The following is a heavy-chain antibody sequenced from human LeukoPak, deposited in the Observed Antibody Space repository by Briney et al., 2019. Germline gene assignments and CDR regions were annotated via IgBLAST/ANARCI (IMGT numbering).Heavy chain of an antibody. D-gene: IGHD3-10*01. CDR3: ARLFGEVTIYDY. V-gene: IGHV3-21*01. J-gene: IGHJ4*02. Sequence: TGGSLRLSCAASGFTFSSYSMNWVRQAPGKGLEWVSSISSSSSYIYYADSVKGRFTISRDNAKNSLYLEMSSLRAEDTAEYYCARLFGEVTIYDYWGQGTLVTVSS. CDR1: GFTFSSYS. CDR2: ISSSSSYI.